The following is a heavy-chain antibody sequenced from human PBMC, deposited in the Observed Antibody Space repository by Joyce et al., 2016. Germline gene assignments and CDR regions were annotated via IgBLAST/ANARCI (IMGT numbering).Heavy chain of an antibody. D-gene: IGHD2-15*01. V-gene: IGHV1-2*02. CDR2: INPNSGDT. Sequence: QVQLVQSGAEVKKPGASVMVSCKASGYPFTEYYIHWVRQAPGQGLEWMGWINPNSGDTNYAQKFQGRVTMTRETSISTAHMELSSLRSDDTAVYYCARTLADCRGGSCYWAQGTLLTVSS. CDR3: ARTLADCRGGSCY. J-gene: IGHJ4*02. CDR1: GYPFTEYY.